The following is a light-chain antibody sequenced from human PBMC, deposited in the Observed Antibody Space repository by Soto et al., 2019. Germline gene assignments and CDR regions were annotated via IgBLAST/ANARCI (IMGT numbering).Light chain of an antibody. Sequence: SVLTQPPSASGSPGQSVTISCTGTSSDVGYYNFVSWYQQRPGKAPKLMIYEVNKRPSGVPDRFSGSKSGNTASLTVSGLQPEDEADYYCSSYADDNIFVFGTGTKVTVL. CDR3: SSYADDNIFV. CDR2: EVN. J-gene: IGLJ1*01. V-gene: IGLV2-8*01. CDR1: SSDVGYYNF.